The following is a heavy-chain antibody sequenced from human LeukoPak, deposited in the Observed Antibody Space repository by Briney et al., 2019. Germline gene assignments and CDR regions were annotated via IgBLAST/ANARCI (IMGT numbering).Heavy chain of an antibody. D-gene: IGHD3-22*01. CDR3: AREYYYDSSGYYPPHAFDI. CDR2: IYYSGST. J-gene: IGHJ3*02. V-gene: IGHV4-59*01. Sequence: PSETLSLTCTVSGGSISTYYWSWIRQPPGKALEWIGYIYYSGSTNYNPSLKSRVTISVDTTKKQFSLKLSSVTAADTAVYYCAREYYYDSSGYYPPHAFDIWGQRAMVTVSS. CDR1: GGSISTYY.